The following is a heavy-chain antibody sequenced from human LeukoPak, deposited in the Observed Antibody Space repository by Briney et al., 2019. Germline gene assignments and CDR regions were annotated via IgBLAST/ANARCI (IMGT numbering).Heavy chain of an antibody. CDR3: ARGYDFWSGYFFDY. J-gene: IGHJ4*02. CDR2: IYTSGST. V-gene: IGHV4-61*02. CDR1: DGSISSGSYY. D-gene: IGHD3-3*01. Sequence: SETLSLTCTVSDGSISSGSYYWSWIRQPAGKGLEWIGRIYTSGSTNYNPSLKSRVTISVDTSKNLFSLKLSSVTAADTAVYYCARGYDFWSGYFFDYWGQGTLVTVSS.